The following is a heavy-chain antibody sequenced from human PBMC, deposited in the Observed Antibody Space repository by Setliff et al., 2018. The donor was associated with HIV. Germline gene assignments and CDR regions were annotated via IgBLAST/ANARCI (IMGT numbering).Heavy chain of an antibody. CDR3: VSLVTTIDTAFDL. V-gene: IGHV3-74*01. CDR2: IDYNAITT. CDR1: GFNINRYW. D-gene: IGHD4-17*01. J-gene: IGHJ3*01. Sequence: GGSLRLSCAASGFNINRYWMRWVRQGPGKGLVWVSRIDYNAITTNYADSVKGRFTISRDNAKNTMYLQMNSLRVEDTAMYYCVSLVTTIDTAFDLRGQGTMVTVSS.